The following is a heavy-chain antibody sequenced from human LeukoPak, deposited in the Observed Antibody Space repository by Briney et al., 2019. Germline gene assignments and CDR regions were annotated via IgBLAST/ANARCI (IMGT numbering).Heavy chain of an antibody. CDR2: ISYDGSNK. J-gene: IGHJ4*02. D-gene: IGHD5-12*01. Sequence: GGSLRLSCAASGFTFSSYATHWVRQAPGKGLEWVAVISYDGSNKYYADSVKGRFTISRDNSKNTLYLQMNSLRAEDTAVYYCASGSGYDNFDYWGQGTLVTVSS. CDR1: GFTFSSYA. CDR3: ASGSGYDNFDY. V-gene: IGHV3-30*04.